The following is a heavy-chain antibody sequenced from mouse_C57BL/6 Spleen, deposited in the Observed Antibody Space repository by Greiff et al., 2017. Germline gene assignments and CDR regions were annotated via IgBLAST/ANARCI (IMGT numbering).Heavy chain of an antibody. CDR1: GFTFTDYY. D-gene: IGHD2-1*01. Sequence: EVKLVESGGGLVQPGGSLSLSCAASGFTFTDYYMSWVRQPPGKALEWLGFIRNKANGYTTEYSASVKGRFTISRDNSQSILYLQMNALRAEDSATYYCAGHIYYGNYPDYWGQGTTLTVSS. J-gene: IGHJ2*01. V-gene: IGHV7-3*01. CDR3: AGHIYYGNYPDY. CDR2: IRNKANGYTT.